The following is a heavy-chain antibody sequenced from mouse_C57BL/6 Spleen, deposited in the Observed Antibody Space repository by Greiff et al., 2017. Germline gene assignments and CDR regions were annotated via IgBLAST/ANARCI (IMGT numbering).Heavy chain of an antibody. V-gene: IGHV14-2*01. D-gene: IGHD2-4*01. CDR3: AGSYDCDGAWLAY. Sequence: VQLKESGAELVKPGASVKLSCTASGFNIKDYYMHWVKQRTEQGLEWIGRIDPEDGETKYDPKFQGKATITADTSSNTAYLQLSSLTSEDTAVYCGAGSYDCDGAWLAYWGQGTLVTVSA. CDR1: GFNIKDYY. J-gene: IGHJ3*01. CDR2: IDPEDGET.